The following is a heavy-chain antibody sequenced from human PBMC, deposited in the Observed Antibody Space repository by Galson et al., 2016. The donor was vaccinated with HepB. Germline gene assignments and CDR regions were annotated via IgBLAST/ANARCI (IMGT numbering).Heavy chain of an antibody. CDR2: ISTGTDVTI. V-gene: IGHV3-48*01. D-gene: IGHD2-8*01. J-gene: IGHJ4*02. Sequence: SLRLSCAASGFSFSSYPMNWVRQAPGKGLEWVSYISTGTDVTIYDANPVKGRFTISRDNGKNLVYLQMNNLRVEDTAVYYCVREQNGYFDNWGQGTLITVSS. CDR1: GFSFSSYP. CDR3: VREQNGYFDN.